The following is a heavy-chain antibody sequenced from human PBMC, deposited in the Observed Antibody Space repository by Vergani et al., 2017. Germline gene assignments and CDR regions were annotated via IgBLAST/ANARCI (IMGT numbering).Heavy chain of an antibody. Sequence: EVQLLESGGGLVQPGGSLRLSCEASGFSFPGYAMSWVRQAPGKGLEWVSAISGSGGSTYYADSVKGRFIISRDNSKNTLHLQMNSLRADDTAVYYCTKGSRGYTGYFFDYWGQGTLATVSS. V-gene: IGHV3-23*01. CDR2: ISGSGGST. J-gene: IGHJ4*02. CDR3: TKGSRGYTGYFFDY. D-gene: IGHD5-12*01. CDR1: GFSFPGYA.